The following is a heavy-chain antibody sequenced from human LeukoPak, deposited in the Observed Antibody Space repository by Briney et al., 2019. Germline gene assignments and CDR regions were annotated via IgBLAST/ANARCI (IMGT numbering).Heavy chain of an antibody. CDR2: TYYRSKWYD. CDR1: GDSVSSYNAA. Sequence: SQTLSLTCAISGDSVSSYNAAWNWIRQSPSRGLEWQGRTYYRSKWYDVYAVSVKSRITINPDTSKNQFSLQLNSLTPEDTAVYYCARAQDWVSVLIDYWGQGTLVTVSS. D-gene: IGHD3/OR15-3a*01. V-gene: IGHV6-1*01. CDR3: ARAQDWVSVLIDY. J-gene: IGHJ4*02.